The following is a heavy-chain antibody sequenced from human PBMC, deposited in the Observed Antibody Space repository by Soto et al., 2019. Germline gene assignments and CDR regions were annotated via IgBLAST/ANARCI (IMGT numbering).Heavy chain of an antibody. CDR1: GFIFSDYY. V-gene: IGHV3-72*01. Sequence: GGSLRISCGASGFIFSDYYMDWVRQAPGKGLEWVGRTTNKANSYTTEFAASVKGRFTISRDDSKNSLFLLMNSLKTEDTAVYYCARGTYYDSAWGNYRFYYFDFWGQGTQVTVSS. CDR3: ARGTYYDSAWGNYRFYYFDF. CDR2: TTNKANSYTT. D-gene: IGHD3-16*02. J-gene: IGHJ4*02.